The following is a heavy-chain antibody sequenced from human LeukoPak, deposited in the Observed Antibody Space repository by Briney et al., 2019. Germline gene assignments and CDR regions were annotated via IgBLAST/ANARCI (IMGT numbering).Heavy chain of an antibody. CDR1: GFTFSNYG. D-gene: IGHD2-15*01. CDR3: AKDRCGSSCFADFDY. Sequence: GGSLRLSCAASGFTFSNYGMHWVRQTPGKGLEWVSGISGSGSRTYYADSVKGRFTISRDTSKNTLYLQMNSLRAEDTAVYYCAKDRCGSSCFADFDYWGQGTLVTVSS. V-gene: IGHV3-23*01. CDR2: ISGSGSRT. J-gene: IGHJ4*02.